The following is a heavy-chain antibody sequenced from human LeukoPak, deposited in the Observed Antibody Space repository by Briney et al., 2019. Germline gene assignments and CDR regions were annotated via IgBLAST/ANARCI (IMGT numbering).Heavy chain of an antibody. CDR1: GYTFTSYD. D-gene: IGHD4-17*01. V-gene: IGHV1-8*01. Sequence: ASVKVSCKASGYTFTSYDINWVRQATGQGLEWTGWMNPNSGNTGYAQKFQGRVTMTRNTSISTAYMELSSLRSEDTAVYYCARKSYGDHGDSWFDPWGQGTLVTVSS. CDR3: ARKSYGDHGDSWFDP. J-gene: IGHJ5*02. CDR2: MNPNSGNT.